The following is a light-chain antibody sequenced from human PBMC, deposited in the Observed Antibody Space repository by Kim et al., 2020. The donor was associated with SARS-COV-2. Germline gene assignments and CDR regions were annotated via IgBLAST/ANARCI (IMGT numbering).Light chain of an antibody. CDR1: SSDVGGYKY. CDR3: CSYAGSYTYV. Sequence: QSALTQPRSLSLSPLPSVTISCTGTSSDVGGYKYVSLYQHYPGKAPKVMIYDVSKRPSGVPDRFSGSKSGNTASLTISGLQAEDEAEYYCCSYAGSYTYVFGTGTKVTVL. J-gene: IGLJ1*01. V-gene: IGLV2-11*01. CDR2: DVS.